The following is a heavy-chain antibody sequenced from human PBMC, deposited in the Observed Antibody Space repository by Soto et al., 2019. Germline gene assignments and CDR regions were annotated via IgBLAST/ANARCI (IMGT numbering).Heavy chain of an antibody. D-gene: IGHD3-10*01. V-gene: IGHV3-48*01. CDR3: ARANYYGSPGDFDY. J-gene: IGHJ4*02. CDR2: ISSSSSTI. CDR1: GLNFSGYS. Sequence: GGSMRLSCTASGLNFSGYSMNWVRQAPGKGLEWVSYISSSSSTIYYADSVKGRFTISRDNAKNSLYLQMNSLRAEDTAVYYCARANYYGSPGDFDYWGQGTLVTVSS.